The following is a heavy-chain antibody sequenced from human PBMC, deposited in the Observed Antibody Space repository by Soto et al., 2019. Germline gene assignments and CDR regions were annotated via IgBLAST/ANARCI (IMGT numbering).Heavy chain of an antibody. CDR3: ARGGVWYDSSGYWFDP. CDR1: GYTFTSYY. CDR2: INPSGGST. D-gene: IGHD3-22*01. J-gene: IGHJ5*02. Sequence: GASVNVSCKASGYTFTSYYMHWVRQSPGQGLEWMGIINPSGGSTSYAQKFQGRVTMTRDTSTSTVYMELSSLRSEDTAVYYCARGGVWYDSSGYWFDPWGQGTLVTVSS. V-gene: IGHV1-46*01.